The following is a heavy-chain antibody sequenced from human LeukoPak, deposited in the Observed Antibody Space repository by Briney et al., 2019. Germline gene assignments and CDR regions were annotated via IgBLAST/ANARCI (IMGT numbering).Heavy chain of an antibody. V-gene: IGHV4-59*01. CDR3: ARAGGGWSFDY. D-gene: IGHD6-19*01. CDR1: GASISTYY. J-gene: IGHJ4*02. CDR2: LFFGGST. Sequence: SSETLSLTCTVSGASISTYYWSWIRQPPGKGLEWIGYLFFGGSTNYNPSLKSRVTISSDTSKNQLSLKLTSVTAADTAVYYCARAGGGWSFDYLGQGTLVTVSS.